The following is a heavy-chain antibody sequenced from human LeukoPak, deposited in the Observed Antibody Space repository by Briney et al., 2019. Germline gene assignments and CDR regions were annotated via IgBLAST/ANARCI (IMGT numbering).Heavy chain of an antibody. D-gene: IGHD4-17*01. V-gene: IGHV1-2*02. CDR3: ARDDYGDYVRRAFDI. CDR2: INPNSGGT. J-gene: IGHJ3*02. CDR1: GYTFTGYY. Sequence: ASVKVSCKASGYTFTGYYMHWVRQAPGQGLEWMGWINPNSGGTNYAQKFQGRVTMTRDTSISTAYMELSRLRSDDTAVYFCARDDYGDYVRRAFDIWGQGTMVTVSS.